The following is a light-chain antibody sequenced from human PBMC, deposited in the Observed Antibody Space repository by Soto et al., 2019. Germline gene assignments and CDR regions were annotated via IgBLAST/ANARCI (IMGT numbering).Light chain of an antibody. V-gene: IGKV3-15*01. CDR2: GAS. CDR3: QQYNNWPWG. J-gene: IGKJ1*01. CDR1: QSVSSN. Sequence: EIVMTQSPATLSVSPGERATLSCRASQSVSSNLAWYQQKPGQAPRLLIYGASTRATGIPARFSGSGSGTEFTLTITSMPSEASAAYSCQQYNNWPWGFSQGTKVDIK.